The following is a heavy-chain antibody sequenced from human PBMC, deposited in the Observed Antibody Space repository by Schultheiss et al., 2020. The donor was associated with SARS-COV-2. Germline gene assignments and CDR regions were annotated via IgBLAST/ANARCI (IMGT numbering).Heavy chain of an antibody. CDR2: IYYSGST. CDR1: GGSVSSGSYY. J-gene: IGHJ3*02. D-gene: IGHD4-17*01. CDR3: ARAYGDYTWRHAFDI. Sequence: SQTLSLTCTVSGGSVSSGSYYWSWIRQPPGKGLEWIGYIYYSGSTNYNPSLKSRVTISVDTSKNQFSLKLSSVTAADTAVYYCARAYGDYTWRHAFDIWGQGTMVTVSS. V-gene: IGHV4-61*01.